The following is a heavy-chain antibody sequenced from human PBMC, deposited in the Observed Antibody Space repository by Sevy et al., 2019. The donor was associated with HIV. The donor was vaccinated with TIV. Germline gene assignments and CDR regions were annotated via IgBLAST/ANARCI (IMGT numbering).Heavy chain of an antibody. V-gene: IGHV3-30*18. CDR3: ANAYSGSYSHSYLYALDV. J-gene: IGHJ6*02. CDR1: GFSFSYYG. Sequence: GGSLRLSCIGSGFSFSYYGIHWVHQSPGKGLDWVALISNDGINEYYADSVKGRFTISRDNSKNTVYLEMNSLRNEDTAIYFCANAYSGSYSHSYLYALDVWGQGTTVTVSS. D-gene: IGHD1-26*01. CDR2: ISNDGINE.